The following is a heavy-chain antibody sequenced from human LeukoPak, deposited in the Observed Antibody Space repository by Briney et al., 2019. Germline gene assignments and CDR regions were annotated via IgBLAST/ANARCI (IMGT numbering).Heavy chain of an antibody. CDR2: IKQDGNEK. J-gene: IGHJ3*02. V-gene: IGHV3-7*01. Sequence: GGSLRLSCAASGFNFSNYWMTWVRQAPGKGLEWVANIKQDGNEKYYVDSVKGRFTISRDNSKNSLYLQMNSLRAEDTAVYYCARDLRMVRGVYPFDIWGQGTMVTVSS. CDR1: GFNFSNYW. D-gene: IGHD3-10*01. CDR3: ARDLRMVRGVYPFDI.